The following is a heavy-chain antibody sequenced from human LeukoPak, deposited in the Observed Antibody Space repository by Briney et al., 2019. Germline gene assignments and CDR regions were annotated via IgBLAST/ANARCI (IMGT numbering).Heavy chain of an antibody. CDR1: GGSFSSYY. J-gene: IGHJ4*02. V-gene: IGHV4-59*01. CDR3: ARVDCSGGSCYSFDY. Sequence: PSETLSLTCTVSGGSFSSYYWNGIRQPPGGGLEWMGYIYYSGSTNCNPSLKSRVTISVDTSKNQFSLKLSSVTAADTAVYYCARVDCSGGSCYSFDYWGQGTLVTVSS. D-gene: IGHD2-15*01. CDR2: IYYSGST.